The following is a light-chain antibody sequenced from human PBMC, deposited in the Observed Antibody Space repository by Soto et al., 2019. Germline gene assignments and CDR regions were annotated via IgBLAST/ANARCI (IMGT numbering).Light chain of an antibody. J-gene: IGLJ1*01. V-gene: IGLV2-11*01. CDR3: CSYAGTYTFV. CDR1: SSDVGGYNY. CDR2: DVS. Sequence: QSALTQPRSVSGSPGQSVTISCTGTSSDVGGYNYVSWYLQHPGKAPKLMIYDVSQRPSGVPDRFSGSKSGNTASLTISGLQAEDEADYYCCSYAGTYTFVFGAGTKVTV.